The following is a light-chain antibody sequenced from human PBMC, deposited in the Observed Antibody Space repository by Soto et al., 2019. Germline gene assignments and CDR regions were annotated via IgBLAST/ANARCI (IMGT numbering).Light chain of an antibody. CDR1: QSVSNN. Sequence: EVVMPQSPDTLSVSPGERATLSCRASQSVSNNLAWYLQKPGQAPRRLIYGASIRASGIPARFSGSGSGTEFTLSISSLQSEDSAVYYCQQYNHWPITFGQGTRLEIK. J-gene: IGKJ5*01. CDR3: QQYNHWPIT. CDR2: GAS. V-gene: IGKV3D-15*01.